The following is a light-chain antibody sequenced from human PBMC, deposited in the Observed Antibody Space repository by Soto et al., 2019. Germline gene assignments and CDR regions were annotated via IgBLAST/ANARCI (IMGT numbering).Light chain of an antibody. Sequence: DIQMTQSPSSLSASVGDRVTITCRASHSVNKSLNWYQQKPGKAPNLLIYAASSLQRGVPSRFSGSGSGTDFTLSISSLQPEDFATYYCQQSYSTPPTFGGGSKVETK. CDR2: AAS. J-gene: IGKJ4*01. CDR1: HSVNKS. CDR3: QQSYSTPPT. V-gene: IGKV1-39*01.